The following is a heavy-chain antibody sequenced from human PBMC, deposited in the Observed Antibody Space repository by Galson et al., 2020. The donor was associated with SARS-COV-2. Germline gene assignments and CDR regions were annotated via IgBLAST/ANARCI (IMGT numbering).Heavy chain of an antibody. D-gene: IGHD5-18*01. V-gene: IGHV4-34*01. CDR3: ARGSLGGYTYGTPRGYGMDV. CDR1: GGPFSDYY. J-gene: IGHJ6*02. Sequence: TLSLTCAVYGGPFSDYYWTWIRQSPEKGLEWIGEINHSGSTNYNPSLKSRVTISVDTSKNQFSLELRSVTAADTAVYYCARGSLGGYTYGTPRGYGMDVWGQGTTVTVSS. CDR2: INHSGST.